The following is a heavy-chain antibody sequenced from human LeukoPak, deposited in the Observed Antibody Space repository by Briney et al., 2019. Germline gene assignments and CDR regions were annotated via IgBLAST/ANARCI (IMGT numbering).Heavy chain of an antibody. D-gene: IGHD6-19*01. CDR2: FSYNAHS. J-gene: IGHJ4*02. CDR3: ARVSVAGTGPDY. CDR1: GGAVSSRNYY. Sequence: SETLSLTCTVSGGAVSSRNYYWSWIRQSPGKGLEWVGFFSYNAHSDYNPSLKSRVPISIDTSRNQFSLRLTSVTAADTAIYYCARVSVAGTGPDYWGQGTLVTVSS. V-gene: IGHV4-61*01.